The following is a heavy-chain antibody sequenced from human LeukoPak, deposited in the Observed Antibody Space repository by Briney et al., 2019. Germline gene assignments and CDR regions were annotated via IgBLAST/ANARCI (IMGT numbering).Heavy chain of an antibody. D-gene: IGHD4-23*01. CDR3: ANIFGGNSHRSDY. J-gene: IGHJ4*02. CDR2: IKTKTDGGTT. CDR1: GFTFSSAW. Sequence: GGSPRLSCAASGFTFSSAWMSWVRQAPGRGLEWLGRIKTKTDGGTTDYAAPVKGRFTISRDDSKDTLYLQMNSLKSDDTAVYYCANIFGGNSHRSDYWGQGTLVTVSS. V-gene: IGHV3-15*01.